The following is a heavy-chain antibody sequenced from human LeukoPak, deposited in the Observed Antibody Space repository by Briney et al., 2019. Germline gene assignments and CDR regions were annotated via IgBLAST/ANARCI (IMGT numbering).Heavy chain of an antibody. D-gene: IGHD6-19*01. Sequence: RGSLRLSCAASGFTFSSYEMNWVRQAPGKGLEWVSYISSSGSTIYYVDSVKGRFTISRDNAKNSLYLQMNSLRAEDTAVYYCARVARAVAGGDYWGQGTLVTVSS. CDR3: ARVARAVAGGDY. J-gene: IGHJ4*02. CDR1: GFTFSSYE. V-gene: IGHV3-48*03. CDR2: ISSSGSTI.